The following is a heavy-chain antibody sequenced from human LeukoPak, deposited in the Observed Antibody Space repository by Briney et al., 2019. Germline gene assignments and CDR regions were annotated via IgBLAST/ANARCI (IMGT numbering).Heavy chain of an antibody. Sequence: ASVKVSCKTSGGTFSSYAISRVRQAPGQGLEWMGGIIPIFNTTKYAQRFQGRVTITADGSTSTAYMELRSLRSEDTAVYYCARRLNYYDSSGYYYPDDYWGQGTVVTVSS. CDR2: IIPIFNTT. J-gene: IGHJ4*02. V-gene: IGHV1-69*13. CDR3: ARRLNYYDSSGYYYPDDY. CDR1: GGTFSSYA. D-gene: IGHD3-22*01.